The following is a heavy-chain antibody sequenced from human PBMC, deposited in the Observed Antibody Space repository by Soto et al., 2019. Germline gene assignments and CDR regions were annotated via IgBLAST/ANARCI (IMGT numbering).Heavy chain of an antibody. V-gene: IGHV3-30*18. CDR1: GFTFSNYG. Sequence: QVQLVESGGGVVQPGRSLRLSCAASGFTFSNYGMHWVRQAPGRGLEWVAVISYDGSNKYYPDSVKGRFTISRDNAKNTLYLQMNSLRAEDTAVYYCANGAQMTIFGVTDIDNWGQGTLVTVSS. J-gene: IGHJ4*02. CDR2: ISYDGSNK. CDR3: ANGAQMTIFGVTDIDN. D-gene: IGHD3-3*02.